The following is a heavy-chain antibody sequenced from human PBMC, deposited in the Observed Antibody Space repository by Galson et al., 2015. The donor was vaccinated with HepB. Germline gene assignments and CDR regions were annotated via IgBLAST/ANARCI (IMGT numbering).Heavy chain of an antibody. D-gene: IGHD6-13*01. J-gene: IGHJ6*02. CDR1: GFTFSSYA. V-gene: IGHV3-23*01. CDR2: ISGSGGST. CDR3: AKGPYNSSWYYGMDV. Sequence: SLRLSCAASGFTFSSYAMSWVRQAPGKGLEWVSAISGSGGSTYYADSVKGRFTISRDNSKNTLYLQMNSLRAEDTAVYYCAKGPYNSSWYYGMDVWGQGTTVTVSS.